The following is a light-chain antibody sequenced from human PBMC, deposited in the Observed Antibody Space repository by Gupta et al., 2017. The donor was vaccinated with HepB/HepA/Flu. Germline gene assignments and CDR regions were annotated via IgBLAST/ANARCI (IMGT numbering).Light chain of an antibody. J-gene: IGKJ4*01. Sequence: DIKMTKSPSSLSASVGDRVTITCRASQSISSYLNWYQQQPGKAPKLLIYAASSLQRGVPSRFFGGGCGRNVSLTISSRQQEDFSAYYYHQNDSSPPFTFGGGTKVEIK. V-gene: IGKV1-39*01. CDR3: HQNDSSPPFT. CDR2: AAS. CDR1: QSISSY.